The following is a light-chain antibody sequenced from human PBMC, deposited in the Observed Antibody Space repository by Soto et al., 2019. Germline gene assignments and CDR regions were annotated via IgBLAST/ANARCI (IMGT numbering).Light chain of an antibody. CDR2: DAY. V-gene: IGKV3-11*01. Sequence: EIVMTQSPATLSVSPGERATLSCRASQYIGSNLAWYQQKPDQAPRLLIYDAYNRATGIPPRFSGSGSGTDFTLTISSLEPEDSAVYYCQQRHMWPITFGQGTRLEI. J-gene: IGKJ5*01. CDR3: QQRHMWPIT. CDR1: QYIGSN.